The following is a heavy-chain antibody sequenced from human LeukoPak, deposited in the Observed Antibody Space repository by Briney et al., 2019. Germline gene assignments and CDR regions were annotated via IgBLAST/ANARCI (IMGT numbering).Heavy chain of an antibody. Sequence: GGSLRLSCAASGFTFSDYYMSWIRQAPGKGLEWVSYISSSGSTIYYADSVRGRFTISRDNAKNSLYLQMNSLRAEDTAVYYCARAIDYGANWFDPWGQGTLVTVSS. CDR2: ISSSGSTI. D-gene: IGHD4-17*01. J-gene: IGHJ5*02. CDR1: GFTFSDYY. CDR3: ARAIDYGANWFDP. V-gene: IGHV3-11*01.